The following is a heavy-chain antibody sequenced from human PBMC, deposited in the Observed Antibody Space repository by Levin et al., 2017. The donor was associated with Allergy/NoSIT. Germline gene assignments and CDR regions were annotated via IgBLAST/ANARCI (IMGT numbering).Heavy chain of an antibody. D-gene: IGHD6-13*01. J-gene: IGHJ4*02. V-gene: IGHV3-33*01. CDR2: IWYDGSNK. CDR3: AREPIAAAGTLDY. Sequence: GGSLRLSCAASGFTFSSYGMHWVRQAPGKGLEWVAVIWYDGSNKYYADSVKGRFTISRDNSKNTLYLQMNSLRAEDTAVYYCAREPIAAAGTLDYWGQGTLVTVSS. CDR1: GFTFSSYG.